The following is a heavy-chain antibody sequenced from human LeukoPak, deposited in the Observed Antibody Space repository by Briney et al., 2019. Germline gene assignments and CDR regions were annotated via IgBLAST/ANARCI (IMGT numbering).Heavy chain of an antibody. CDR2: ISSSSSYI. J-gene: IGHJ6*03. CDR3: ARERGLAYYMDV. CDR1: GFTFSSYS. Sequence: GGSLRLSCAASGFTFSSYSMNWVRQAPGKGLEWVSSISSSSSYIYYADSVKGRFTISRDNAKNSLYLQMNSLRAEDTAVYYCARERGLAYYMDVWGKGTTVTVSS. V-gene: IGHV3-21*04. D-gene: IGHD3-10*01.